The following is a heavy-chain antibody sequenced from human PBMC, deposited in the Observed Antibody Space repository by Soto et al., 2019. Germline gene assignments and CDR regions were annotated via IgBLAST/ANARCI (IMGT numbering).Heavy chain of an antibody. D-gene: IGHD3-10*02. CDR1: GXTIINYS. J-gene: IGHJ4*02. Sequence: GSLRLSCAASGXTIINYSMSWVRQAPGKGLEWVSGIINSGGDTNYADAVKGRLTISRDNSKNTVYLQMNSMRAEDTAVYYCAKVFWVDSGNYFDYWGQGTLGTVS. V-gene: IGHV3-23*01. CDR3: AKVFWVDSGNYFDY. CDR2: IINSGGDT.